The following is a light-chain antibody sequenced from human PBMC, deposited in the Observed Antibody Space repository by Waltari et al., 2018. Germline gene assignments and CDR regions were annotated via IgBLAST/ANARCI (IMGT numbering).Light chain of an antibody. CDR3: CSYTGSYPPWV. J-gene: IGLJ3*02. Sequence: QSALTQPRSVSASPGQSVTISCTGTSTDVGAYNYVSLYQHPPGKAPKLTIYDVSKWPSGVPDRFSGSKSGNTASLTISGLQAEDEADYYCCSYTGSYPPWVFGGGTKLTVL. CDR2: DVS. CDR1: STDVGAYNY. V-gene: IGLV2-11*01.